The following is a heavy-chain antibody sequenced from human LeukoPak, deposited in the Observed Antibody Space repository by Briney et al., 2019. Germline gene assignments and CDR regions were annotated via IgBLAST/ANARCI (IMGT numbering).Heavy chain of an antibody. CDR1: GGSISSSSYY. D-gene: IGHD5-18*01. Sequence: SETLSLTCTVSGGSISSSSYYWGWIRQPPGKGLEWIGSIYYSGSTYYNPSLKSRVTISVDTSKNQFSLKVSSVTAADTAVYYCARDVLYDYTYGYSFYYYMDVWGKGTTVTVSS. J-gene: IGHJ6*03. V-gene: IGHV4-39*02. CDR3: ARDVLYDYTYGYSFYYYMDV. CDR2: IYYSGST.